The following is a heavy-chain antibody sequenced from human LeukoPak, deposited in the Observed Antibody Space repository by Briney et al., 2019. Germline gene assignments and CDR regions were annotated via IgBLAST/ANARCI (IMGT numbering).Heavy chain of an antibody. Sequence: KVSCKASGYTFSGHYMHWVRQAPGQGLEWMGIIYPDDSHTRYSPSFQGQVTISADKSISTAYLQWSSLQASDTAMYYCTRRGYSGNFPDYWGQGTLVTVSS. CDR3: TRRGYSGNFPDY. CDR1: GYTFSGHY. CDR2: IYPDDSHT. V-gene: IGHV5-51*01. J-gene: IGHJ4*02. D-gene: IGHD4-23*01.